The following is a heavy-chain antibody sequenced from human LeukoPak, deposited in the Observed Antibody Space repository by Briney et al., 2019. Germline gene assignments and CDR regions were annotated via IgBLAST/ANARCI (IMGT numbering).Heavy chain of an antibody. V-gene: IGHV3-23*01. CDR2: ISGSGGST. D-gene: IGHD3-9*01. CDR1: GFTFSRNG. J-gene: IGHJ4*02. CDR3: AKVAYFDWLLSFDY. Sequence: PGGSLRLSCAASGFTFSRNGMTWVRQAPGKGLEWVSAISGSGGSTYYADSVKGRFTISRDNSKNTLYLQMNSLRAEDTAVYYCAKVAYFDWLLSFDYWGQGTLVTVSS.